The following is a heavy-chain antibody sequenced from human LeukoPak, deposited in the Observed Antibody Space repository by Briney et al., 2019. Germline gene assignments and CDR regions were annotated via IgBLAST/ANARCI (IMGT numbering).Heavy chain of an antibody. V-gene: IGHV4-59*01. D-gene: IGHD1-26*01. CDR3: ARGGRVPDAFDI. CDR1: GGSISSYY. CDR2: IYYSGST. Sequence: SETLSLTCTVSGGSISSYYWSWIRQPAGKGLEWIGYIYYSGSTNYNPSLKSRVTISVDTSKNQFSLKLSSVTAADTAVYYCARGGRVPDAFDIWGQGTMVTVSS. J-gene: IGHJ3*02.